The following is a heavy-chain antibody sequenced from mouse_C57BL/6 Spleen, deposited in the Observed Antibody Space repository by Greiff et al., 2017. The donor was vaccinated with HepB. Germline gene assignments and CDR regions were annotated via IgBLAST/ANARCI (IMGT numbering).Heavy chain of an antibody. J-gene: IGHJ3*01. CDR3: ARSGYYGSRGAY. V-gene: IGHV1-82*01. CDR2: IYPGDGDT. CDR1: GYAFSSSW. D-gene: IGHD1-1*01. Sequence: QVQLKQSGPELVKPGASVKISCKASGYAFSSSWMNWVKQRPGKGLEWIGRIYPGDGDTNYNGKFKGKATLTADKSSSTAYMQLSSLTSEDSAVYFCARSGYYGSRGAYWGPGTLVTVSA.